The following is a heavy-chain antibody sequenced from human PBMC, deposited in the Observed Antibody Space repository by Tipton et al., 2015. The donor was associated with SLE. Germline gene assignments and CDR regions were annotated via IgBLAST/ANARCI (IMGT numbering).Heavy chain of an antibody. J-gene: IGHJ5*02. V-gene: IGHV4-39*07. D-gene: IGHD4-17*01. CDR2: IYHSGST. Sequence: LRLSCTVSGGSISSSSYYWGWIRQPPGKGLEWIGEIYHSGSTNYNPSLKSRVTISVDKSKNQFSLKLSSVTAADTAVYYCARLATVTRCFDPWGQGTLVTVSS. CDR1: GGSISSSSYY. CDR3: ARLATVTRCFDP.